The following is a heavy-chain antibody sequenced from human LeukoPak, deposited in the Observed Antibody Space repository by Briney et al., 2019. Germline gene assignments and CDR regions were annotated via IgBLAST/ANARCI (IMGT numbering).Heavy chain of an antibody. CDR1: GGSISSYY. D-gene: IGHD6-6*01. V-gene: IGHV4-59*01. Sequence: SETLSLTCTVSGGSISSYYWSWIRQPSGKGLEWIGYIYYSGSTNYNPSLKSRVTISVDTSKNQFSLKLSSVTAADTAVYYCARVPARGIAARPRGMDVWGQGTTVTVSS. J-gene: IGHJ6*02. CDR2: IYYSGST. CDR3: ARVPARGIAARPRGMDV.